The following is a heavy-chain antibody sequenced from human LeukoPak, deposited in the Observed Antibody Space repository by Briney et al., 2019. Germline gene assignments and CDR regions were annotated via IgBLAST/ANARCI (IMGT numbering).Heavy chain of an antibody. CDR1: EYTFSVYH. J-gene: IGHJ4*02. D-gene: IGHD1-26*01. V-gene: IGHV1-2*02. Sequence: ASVKVSCKASEYTFSVYHIHWVRQAPGQGLEWMGWINPNSGGTNYAQKFQGRVTMTRDTSISTAYMELSSLRSDDTAMYYCTRALGSDYWGQGTLVTVSS. CDR3: TRALGSDY. CDR2: INPNSGGT.